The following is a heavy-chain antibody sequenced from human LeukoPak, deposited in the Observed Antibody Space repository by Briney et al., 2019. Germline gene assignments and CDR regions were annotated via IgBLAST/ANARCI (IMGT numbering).Heavy chain of an antibody. D-gene: IGHD2-15*01. CDR2: SSSSSSYI. CDR3: ARDNGVVATDEAPIDY. CDR1: GFSFSSYS. V-gene: IGHV3-21*01. J-gene: IGHJ4*02. Sequence: GGSLRLSCAASGFSFSSYSMNWVRQAPGKGLEWVSSSSSSSSYIYYADSVKGRFTISRDNAKNSLYLQMNSLRAEDTAVYYCARDNGVVATDEAPIDYWGQGTLVTVSS.